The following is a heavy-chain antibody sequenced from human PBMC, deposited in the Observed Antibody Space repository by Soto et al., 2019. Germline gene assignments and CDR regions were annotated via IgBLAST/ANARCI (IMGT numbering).Heavy chain of an antibody. J-gene: IGHJ4*02. D-gene: IGHD5-12*01. CDR3: ARDKASDIVATISATGSYSYGPDY. V-gene: IGHV3-30-3*01. CDR1: GFTFSSYA. Sequence: QVQLVESGGGVVQPGRSLRLSCAASGFTFSSYAMHWVRQAPGKGLEWVAVISYDGSNKYYADSVKGRFTISRDNSKNTLYLQMNSLRAEDTAVYYCARDKASDIVATISATGSYSYGPDYWGQGTLVTVSS. CDR2: ISYDGSNK.